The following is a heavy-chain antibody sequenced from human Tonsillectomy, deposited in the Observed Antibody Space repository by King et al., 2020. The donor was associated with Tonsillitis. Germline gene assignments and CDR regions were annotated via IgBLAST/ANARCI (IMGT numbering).Heavy chain of an antibody. J-gene: IGHJ4*02. V-gene: IGHV3-21*01. D-gene: IGHD6-19*01. CDR1: GFTFSSYS. CDR2: ISSSSSYI. CDR3: ARAVAASYYFDY. Sequence: VQLVQSGGGLVKPGGSLRLSCAASGFTFSSYSMNWVRQAPGKGLEWVSSISSSSSYIYYADSVKGRFTISSDNAKNSLYLQMNSLRAEDTAVYYCARAVAASYYFDYWGQGTLVTVSS.